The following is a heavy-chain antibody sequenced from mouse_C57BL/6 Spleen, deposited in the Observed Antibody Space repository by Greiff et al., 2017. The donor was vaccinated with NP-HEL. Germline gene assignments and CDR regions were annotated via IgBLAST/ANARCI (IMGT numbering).Heavy chain of an antibody. Sequence: DVKLQESGPGMVKPSQSLSLTCTVTGYSITSGYDWHWIRHFPGNKLEWMGYISYSGSTNYNPSLKSRISITHDTSKNHFFLKLNSVTTEDTATYYCARGLRRDKYFDVWGTGTTVTVSS. CDR3: ARGLRRDKYFDV. J-gene: IGHJ1*03. V-gene: IGHV3-1*01. CDR1: GYSITSGYD. CDR2: ISYSGST. D-gene: IGHD2-2*01.